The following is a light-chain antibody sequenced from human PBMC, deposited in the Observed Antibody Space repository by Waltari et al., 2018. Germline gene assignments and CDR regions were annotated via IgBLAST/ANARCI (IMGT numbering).Light chain of an antibody. CDR2: GAS. CDR1: QSIRSN. J-gene: IGKJ1*01. V-gene: IGKV3-15*01. Sequence: EIVMTQSPATLSVFPGERATLSCRASQSIRSNLAWYQHKPGQAPRLLIYGASTRATGIPARFSGSGSGTEFTLTISSLQSEDFAVYFCQQYDNWGTFGQGTKVEIK. CDR3: QQYDNWGT.